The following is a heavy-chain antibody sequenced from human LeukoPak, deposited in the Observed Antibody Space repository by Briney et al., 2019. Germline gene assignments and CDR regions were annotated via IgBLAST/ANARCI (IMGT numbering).Heavy chain of an antibody. CDR3: ARLTAARRGYFDY. CDR1: GGSISSYY. Sequence: SETLSLTCTVSGGSISSYYWSRIRQPPGKGLEWIGYIYTSGSTNYNPSLKSRVTISVDTSKNQFSLKLSSVTAADTAVYYCARLTAARRGYFDYWGQGTLVPVFS. D-gene: IGHD6-6*01. J-gene: IGHJ4*02. V-gene: IGHV4-4*09. CDR2: IYTSGST.